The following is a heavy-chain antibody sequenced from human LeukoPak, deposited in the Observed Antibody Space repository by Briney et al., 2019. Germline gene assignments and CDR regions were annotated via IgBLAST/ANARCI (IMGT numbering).Heavy chain of an antibody. Sequence: GGSLRLSCEASGFTFSRFAMSWVRQAPGKGLEWVSSISGSDRTTYYADSVKGRFTISRDNSKNRLYLQMNSLRADDTALYYCAKDGNYLDSSGYLIPFDYWGLGTLVTVSS. D-gene: IGHD3-22*01. V-gene: IGHV3-23*01. J-gene: IGHJ4*02. CDR1: GFTFSRFA. CDR2: ISGSDRTT. CDR3: AKDGNYLDSSGYLIPFDY.